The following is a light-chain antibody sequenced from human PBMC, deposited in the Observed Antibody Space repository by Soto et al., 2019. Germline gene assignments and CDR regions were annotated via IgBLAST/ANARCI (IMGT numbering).Light chain of an antibody. J-gene: IGKJ2*01. CDR3: QQYSGPGMYN. CDR2: STS. Sequence: EIVLTQSPGTLSLSPGEGATLSCRASQSVSSTYLAWYQQKPGQAPRLLIYSTSRRASGIPDRFSGSGSGTDFPLTINRLEPEDFAEYYCQQYSGPGMYNFGQGTKLEIK. V-gene: IGKV3-20*01. CDR1: QSVSSTY.